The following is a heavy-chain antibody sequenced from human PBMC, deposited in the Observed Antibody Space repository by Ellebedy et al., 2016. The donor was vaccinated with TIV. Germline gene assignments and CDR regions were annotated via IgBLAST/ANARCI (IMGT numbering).Heavy chain of an antibody. CDR1: GGSISSYH. CDR2: SYYTGST. D-gene: IGHD1-26*01. Sequence: MPSETLSLTCTVSGGSISSYHWSWVRQPPGKGLEWIGYSYYTGSTNYNPSLKSRVPISVDTSKNQFSLKLSSVTAADTGIYYCARSGTYARSSLFDYWGQGNLVTVSS. V-gene: IGHV4-59*01. CDR3: ARSGTYARSSLFDY. J-gene: IGHJ4*02.